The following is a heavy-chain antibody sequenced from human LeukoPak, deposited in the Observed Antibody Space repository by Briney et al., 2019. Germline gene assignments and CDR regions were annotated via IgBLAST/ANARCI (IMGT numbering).Heavy chain of an antibody. CDR1: GFTFSSYS. D-gene: IGHD2-2*01. CDR3: ARDRSSRTDFDY. Sequence: PGGSLRLSCAASGFTFSSYSMNWVRQAPGKGLEWVSSISSSSSYIYYADSVKGRFTISRDNAKNSLYLQMNSLRAEDTAVYYCARDRSSRTDFDYWGQGTLATVSS. V-gene: IGHV3-21*01. J-gene: IGHJ4*02. CDR2: ISSSSSYI.